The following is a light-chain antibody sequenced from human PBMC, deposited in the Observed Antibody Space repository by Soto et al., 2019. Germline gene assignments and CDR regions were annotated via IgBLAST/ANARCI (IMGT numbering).Light chain of an antibody. CDR1: QSIRNW. J-gene: IGKJ2*01. Sequence: DIQMTQYPYTLSASVGDTVTITCRSSQSIRNWLAWYQQKPGQAPKLLIHKASTFESGVPSRFSGSGSGTEFTLTISSLQPDDFATFYCQQYDRFPYTFGQGTTLQIK. CDR2: KAS. V-gene: IGKV1-5*03. CDR3: QQYDRFPYT.